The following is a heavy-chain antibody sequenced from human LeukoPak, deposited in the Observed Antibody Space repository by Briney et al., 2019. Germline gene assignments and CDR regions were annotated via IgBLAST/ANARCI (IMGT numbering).Heavy chain of an antibody. CDR3: ARERAAVVNWFDP. Sequence: ASVKVSCKASGYTFNGHYMHWVRQAPGQGLEWMGWINPNSGGTNYAQKFQGRVTMTRDTSISTAYMELSRLRSDDTAVYYCARERAAVVNWFDPWGQGTLVTVSS. V-gene: IGHV1-2*02. D-gene: IGHD6-13*01. CDR1: GYTFNGHY. J-gene: IGHJ5*02. CDR2: INPNSGGT.